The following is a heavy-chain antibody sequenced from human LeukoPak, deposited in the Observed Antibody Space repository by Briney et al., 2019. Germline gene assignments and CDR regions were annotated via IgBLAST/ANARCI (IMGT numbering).Heavy chain of an antibody. D-gene: IGHD3-10*01. CDR2: IYSGGST. J-gene: IGHJ6*03. CDR1: GFTVSSNY. Sequence: PGGPLRLSCAASGFTVSSNYMSWVRQAPGKGLEWVSVIYSGGSTYYADSVKGRFTISRDNSKNTLYLQMNSLRAEDTAVYYCARDVRGTMVRGTGGYYYYYMDVWGKGTTVTVSS. CDR3: ARDVRGTMVRGTGGYYYYYMDV. V-gene: IGHV3-53*01.